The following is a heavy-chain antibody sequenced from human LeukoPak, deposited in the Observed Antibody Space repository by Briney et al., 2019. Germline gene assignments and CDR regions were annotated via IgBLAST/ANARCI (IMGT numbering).Heavy chain of an antibody. J-gene: IGHJ3*02. CDR2: INHSGST. CDR1: GGSFSDYY. CDR3: ARAGDAFDI. V-gene: IGHV4-34*01. Sequence: PSETLFLTCAVYGGSFSDYYWSWIRQSPGKGLEWIGEINHSGSTNYNPSLKSRVTISVDTSKNQFSLKLSSVTAADTAIYYCARAGDAFDIWGLGTMVTVSS.